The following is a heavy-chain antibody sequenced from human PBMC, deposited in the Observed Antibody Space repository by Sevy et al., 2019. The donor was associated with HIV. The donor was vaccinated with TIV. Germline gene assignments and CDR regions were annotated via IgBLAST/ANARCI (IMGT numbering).Heavy chain of an antibody. D-gene: IGHD3-3*01. CDR3: TRGRFLEWLFVDY. CDR1: GFTFGDYA. V-gene: IGHV3-49*03. CDR2: IRSKAYGGTT. J-gene: IGHJ4*02. Sequence: GGSLRLSCTASGFTFGDYAMSWFRQAPGKGLEWVGFIRSKAYGGTTEYAASVKGRFTISRDDSKSIAYLQMNSLKTGDTAVYYCTRGRFLEWLFVDYWGQGTLVTVSS.